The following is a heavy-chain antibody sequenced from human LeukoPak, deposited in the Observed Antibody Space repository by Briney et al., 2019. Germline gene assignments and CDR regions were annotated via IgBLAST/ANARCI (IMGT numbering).Heavy chain of an antibody. D-gene: IGHD2-21*01. V-gene: IGHV3-74*01. CDR1: GFTFSTYW. CDR3: TRGDYSFDY. CDR2: INSDGSST. Sequence: PGGSLRLSCAASGFTFSTYWMHWVRQVPGKGLVWVSRINSDGSSTSYADSVKGRLTISRDNIKNTLYLQMNSLTAEDTAEYYCTRGDYSFDYWGQGTLVTVSS. J-gene: IGHJ4*02.